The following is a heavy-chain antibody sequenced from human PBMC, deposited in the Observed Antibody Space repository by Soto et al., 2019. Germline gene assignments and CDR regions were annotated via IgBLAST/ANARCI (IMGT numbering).Heavy chain of an antibody. V-gene: IGHV4-30-2*01. D-gene: IGHD5-12*01. CDR1: GGSISSGGYS. CDR2: IYHSGST. Sequence: QLQLQESGSGLVKPSQTLSLTCAVSGGSISSGGYSWSWIRQPPGKGLEWIGYIYHSGSTYYNPSLKIRAIIAVDRSKNQFSLKLISVTAADTAVYYCAGGPGVARNYWGQGTLVTVSS. J-gene: IGHJ4*02. CDR3: AGGPGVARNY.